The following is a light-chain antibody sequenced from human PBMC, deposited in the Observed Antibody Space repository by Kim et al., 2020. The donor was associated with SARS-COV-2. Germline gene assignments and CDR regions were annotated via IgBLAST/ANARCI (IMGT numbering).Light chain of an antibody. CDR1: SLRSYY. V-gene: IGLV3-19*01. CDR3: NSRDSSGNPLYV. J-gene: IGLJ1*01. CDR2: GKD. Sequence: SSELTQDPAVSVALGQTVRITCQGDSLRSYYASWYQQKPGQAPVLVIYGKDNRPSGIPDRFSGSSSGNTASLTITEAQAEDEADYYCNSRDSSGNPLYVFGTGTKVTVL.